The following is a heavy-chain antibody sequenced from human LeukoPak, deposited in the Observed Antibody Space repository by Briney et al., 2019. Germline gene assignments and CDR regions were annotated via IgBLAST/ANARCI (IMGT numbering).Heavy chain of an antibody. CDR2: IPYDGSNK. CDR3: AKDNWQLVYYFDY. CDR1: GFIFSNYA. J-gene: IGHJ4*02. Sequence: GGSLRLSCAASGFIFSNYAMHWVRQAPGKGLEWVAVIPYDGSNKYYADSVKGRFTISRDNSKNTLYLQMNSLRAEDTAVYYCAKDNWQLVYYFDYWGQGTLVTVSS. V-gene: IGHV3-30*04. D-gene: IGHD6-13*01.